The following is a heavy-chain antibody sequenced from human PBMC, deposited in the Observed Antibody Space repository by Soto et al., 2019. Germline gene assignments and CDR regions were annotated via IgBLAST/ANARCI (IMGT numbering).Heavy chain of an antibody. V-gene: IGHV1-3*01. D-gene: IGHD6-6*01. CDR1: GYTFTSYA. CDR3: ARASIEARRDGMDV. CDR2: INAGNGNT. J-gene: IGHJ6*02. Sequence: ASVKVSCKASGYTFTSYAMHWVRQAPGQRLEWMGWINAGNGNTKYSQKFQGRVTITRDTSASTAYMELSSLRSEDTAVYYCARASIEARRDGMDVWGQGTTLTVSS.